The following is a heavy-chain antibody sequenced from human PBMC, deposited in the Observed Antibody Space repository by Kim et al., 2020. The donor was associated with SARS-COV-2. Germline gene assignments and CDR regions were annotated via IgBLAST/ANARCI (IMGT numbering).Heavy chain of an antibody. J-gene: IGHJ4*02. V-gene: IGHV4-61*01. CDR2: IYYSGST. D-gene: IGHD3-10*01. CDR1: GGSVSSVSYY. CDR3: ARATQTKLWFGELSADPIHI. Sequence: SETLSLTCTVSGGSVSSVSYYWSWIRQPPGKGLEWIGYIYYSGSTNYNPSLKSRVTISVDTSKNQFSLKLSSVTAADTAVYYCARATQTKLWFGELSADPIHIWGQGTLVTVSS.